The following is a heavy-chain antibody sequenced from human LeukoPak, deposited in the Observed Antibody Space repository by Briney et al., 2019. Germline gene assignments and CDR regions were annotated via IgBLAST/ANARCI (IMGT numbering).Heavy chain of an antibody. Sequence: GGSLRLSCAASGFTFSSYWMSWVRQAPGKGLEWVANIKQDGSEKYYVDSVKGRFTISRDNAKNSLYLQMNSLRAEDTAVYYCARVGPLVGAVFDYWGQGTLVTVSS. V-gene: IGHV3-7*01. CDR3: ARVGPLVGAVFDY. D-gene: IGHD1-26*01. J-gene: IGHJ4*02. CDR1: GFTFSSYW. CDR2: IKQDGSEK.